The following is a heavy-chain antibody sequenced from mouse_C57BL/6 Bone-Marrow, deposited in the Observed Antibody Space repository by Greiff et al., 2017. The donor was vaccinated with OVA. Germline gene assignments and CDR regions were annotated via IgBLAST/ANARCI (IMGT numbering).Heavy chain of an antibody. CDR2: IHPNGGST. Sequence: QVQLQQPGAELVKPGASVKLSCKASGYTFTSYWMHWVKQRPGQGLEWIGMIHPNGGSTNYNEKFKSKATLTVDKSSSTAYMQLSSLTSEDSAVYYCARSLTTVVATDRYFDVWGTGTTVTVSS. D-gene: IGHD1-1*01. J-gene: IGHJ1*03. CDR3: ARSLTTVVATDRYFDV. V-gene: IGHV1-64*01. CDR1: GYTFTSYW.